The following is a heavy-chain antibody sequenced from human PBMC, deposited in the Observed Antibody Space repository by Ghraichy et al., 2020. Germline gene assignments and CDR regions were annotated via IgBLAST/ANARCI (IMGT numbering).Heavy chain of an antibody. CDR1: GFTFSSYA. J-gene: IGHJ4*02. D-gene: IGHD6-13*01. V-gene: IGHV3-23*01. Sequence: LSLTCAASGFTFSSYAMSWVRQAPGKGLEWVSAISGSGDNTYYTDSVEGRFTISRDNSKNTLYLQMNSLRAEDTAVYYCAGRSISSSFYNSWGQGTLVAVSS. CDR3: AGRSISSSFYNS. CDR2: ISGSGDNT.